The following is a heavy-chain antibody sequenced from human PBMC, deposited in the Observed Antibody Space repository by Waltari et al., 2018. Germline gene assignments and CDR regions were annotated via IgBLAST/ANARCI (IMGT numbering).Heavy chain of an antibody. J-gene: IGHJ4*02. Sequence: EVQLVESGGDLVQPGGFLRPSCSASEFSFTTYWMAWFRQAPGKRLEWVATIKPDGSDKYYVDSVRGRFAISRDNAKNLLYLQMNSLRAEDTAIFYCAKMGAGRAPDYWGQGTLVTVSS. V-gene: IGHV3-7*03. CDR3: AKMGAGRAPDY. CDR2: IKPDGSDK. CDR1: EFSFTTYW. D-gene: IGHD3-16*01.